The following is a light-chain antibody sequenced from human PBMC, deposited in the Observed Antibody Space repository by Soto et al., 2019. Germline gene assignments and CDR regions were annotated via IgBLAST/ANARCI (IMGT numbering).Light chain of an antibody. CDR3: SSYTIGSTPWL. CDR2: EVS. Sequence: QSVLTQPASVSGSPGQSITISCAGTTSDVGGYNYVSWYQQHPATAPKLLIYEVSHRPSGVSNRFSGSKSGNTASLTISGLQADDEAHYYCSSYTIGSTPWLFGGGTKLTVL. J-gene: IGLJ3*02. V-gene: IGLV2-14*01. CDR1: TSDVGGYNY.